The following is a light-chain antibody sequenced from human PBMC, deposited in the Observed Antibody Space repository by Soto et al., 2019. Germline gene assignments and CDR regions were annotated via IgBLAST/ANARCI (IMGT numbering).Light chain of an antibody. V-gene: IGKV3-11*01. Sequence: EIVLTQSPATLSLSPGERATLSCMASQRVSSSLAWYQQKPGQAPRLLIHDASNRATGIPARFSGSGSGTDFTLTISSLEPEDFAVYYCQQRTHWPWTFGQGTKVEIK. CDR3: QQRTHWPWT. J-gene: IGKJ1*01. CDR1: QRVSSS. CDR2: DAS.